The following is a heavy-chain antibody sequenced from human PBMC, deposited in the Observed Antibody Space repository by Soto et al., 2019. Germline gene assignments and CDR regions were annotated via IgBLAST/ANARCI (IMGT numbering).Heavy chain of an antibody. CDR2: IFSSGST. V-gene: IGHV4-59*01. CDR3: ARVGYRSSTPCWPIGYFEY. Sequence: PSETLSLTCTVSGDSISSFYWTWIRQPPGKGLEWVGYIFSSGSTNYNPSLKSRVTISVDTSENQFSLKLTSVTAADTAVYYCARVGYRSSTPCWPIGYFEYWGQGTLVTVSS. CDR1: GDSISSFY. J-gene: IGHJ4*02. D-gene: IGHD2-2*01.